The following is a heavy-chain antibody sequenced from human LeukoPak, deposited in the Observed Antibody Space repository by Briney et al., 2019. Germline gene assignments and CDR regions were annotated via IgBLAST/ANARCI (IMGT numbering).Heavy chain of an antibody. CDR3: AKVKDFWSGYQGIWGYHFDY. V-gene: IGHV3-33*06. CDR2: ICYDGSNE. CDR1: GFTFSSYG. D-gene: IGHD3-3*01. J-gene: IGHJ4*02. Sequence: GGSLRLSCAASGFTFSSYGMHWVRQAPGKGLEGVAVICYDGSNEYYADSVKGRFTISRDNSRNTLYLQMNSLRAEDTAVYYCAKVKDFWSGYQGIWGYHFDYWGQGTLVTVSS.